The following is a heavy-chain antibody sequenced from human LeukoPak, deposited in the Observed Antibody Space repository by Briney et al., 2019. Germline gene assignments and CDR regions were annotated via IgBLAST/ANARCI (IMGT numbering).Heavy chain of an antibody. CDR1: GYTFTSYA. CDR2: INAGNGNT. Sequence: ASVKVPCKASGYTFTSYAMHWVRQAPGQRLEWMGWINAGNGNTKYSQKFQGRVTITRDTSASTAYMELSSLRSEDTAVYYCARGVSIAAAGDYWGQGTLVTVSS. J-gene: IGHJ4*02. D-gene: IGHD6-13*01. V-gene: IGHV1-3*01. CDR3: ARGVSIAAAGDY.